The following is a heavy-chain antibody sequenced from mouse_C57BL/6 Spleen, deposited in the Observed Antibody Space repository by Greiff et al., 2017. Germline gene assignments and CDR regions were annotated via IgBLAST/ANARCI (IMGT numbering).Heavy chain of an antibody. V-gene: IGHV1-52*01. J-gene: IGHJ2*01. CDR2: IDPSDSET. D-gene: IGHD3-3*01. CDR1: GYTFTSYW. CDR3: ATRVYFDY. Sequence: VQLLQPGAELVRPGSSVKLSCKASGYTFTSYWMHWVKQSPIQGLEWIGNIDPSDSETHYNQKFKDKATLTVDKSSSTAYMQLSSLTSEDSAVYYCATRVYFDYWGQGTTLTVSS.